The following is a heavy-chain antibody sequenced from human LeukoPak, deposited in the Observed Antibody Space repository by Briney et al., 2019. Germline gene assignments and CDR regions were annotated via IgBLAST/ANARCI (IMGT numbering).Heavy chain of an antibody. CDR3: AREMAASTGYFDY. D-gene: IGHD5-24*01. V-gene: IGHV4-39*07. Sequence: PSETLSLTCTVSGGSISSSNYYWGWIRQPPGKGLEWIGSIYYSGSTYYNPSLKSRVTISLDTSKNQFSLKLTSVTAADTAVYYCAREMAASTGYFDYWGQGTLVTVSS. CDR1: GGSISSSNYY. J-gene: IGHJ4*02. CDR2: IYYSGST.